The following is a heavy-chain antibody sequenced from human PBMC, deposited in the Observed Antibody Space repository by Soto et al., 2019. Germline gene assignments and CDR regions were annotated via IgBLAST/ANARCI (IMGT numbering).Heavy chain of an antibody. CDR2: ISSSGGFI. D-gene: IGHD3-22*01. CDR1: GFTFGHYS. J-gene: IGHJ4*02. V-gene: IGHV3-21*01. CDR3: ARCPTGVDYDRCLYQPIDY. Sequence: EVQLVESGGGLVQPGRSLRLSCTASGFTFGHYSMNWVRQVPGEGLEWVSSISSSGGFIYYADSVKGRFTISRDNAVNSLFLQRNSVRAEDTAVYYCARCPTGVDYDRCLYQPIDYWGQGTLVTVSS.